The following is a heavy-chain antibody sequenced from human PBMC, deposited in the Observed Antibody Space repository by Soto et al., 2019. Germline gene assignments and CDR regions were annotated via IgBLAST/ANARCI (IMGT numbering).Heavy chain of an antibody. Sequence: SETLSLTCAVYGGSFSGYYWSWIRQPPGKGLEWIGEINHSGSTNYNPSLKSRVTISVDTSKNQFSLKLSSVTAADTAVYYCARGLICSGGSCSDFDYWGQGTLVTVSS. V-gene: IGHV4-34*01. D-gene: IGHD2-15*01. J-gene: IGHJ4*02. CDR2: INHSGST. CDR1: GGSFSGYY. CDR3: ARGLICSGGSCSDFDY.